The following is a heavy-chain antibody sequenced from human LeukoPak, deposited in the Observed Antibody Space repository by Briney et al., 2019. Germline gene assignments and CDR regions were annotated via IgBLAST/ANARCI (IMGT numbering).Heavy chain of an antibody. V-gene: IGHV3-23*01. CDR3: AKARTLTGYYIFDY. Sequence: PGGSLRLSCAASGFTFSDYYMSWIRQAPGKGLEWVSAISGSGGSTYYADSVKGRFTISRDNSKNTLYLQMNSLRAEDTAVYYCAKARTLTGYYIFDYWGQGTLVTVSS. D-gene: IGHD3-9*01. CDR2: ISGSGGST. J-gene: IGHJ4*02. CDR1: GFTFSDYY.